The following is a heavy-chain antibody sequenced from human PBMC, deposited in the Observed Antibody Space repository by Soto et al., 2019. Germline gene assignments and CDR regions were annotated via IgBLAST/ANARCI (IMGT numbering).Heavy chain of an antibody. D-gene: IGHD3-10*01. CDR1: GFTVSSNY. Sequence: PGGSLRLSCAASGFTVSSNYMSWVRQAPGKVLDWVSVIYSGGSTYYADSVKGRFTISRYNSKYTLFLQMNSLRAEDTAVFYCARAGRVSNYYYYYMDVWGKGTTVTVSS. J-gene: IGHJ6*03. CDR3: ARAGRVSNYYYYYMDV. CDR2: IYSGGST. V-gene: IGHV3-66*01.